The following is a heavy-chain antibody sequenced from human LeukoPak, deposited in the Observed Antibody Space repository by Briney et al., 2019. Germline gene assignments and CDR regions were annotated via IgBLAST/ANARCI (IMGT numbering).Heavy chain of an antibody. Sequence: SQTLSLTCTVSGGSISNGGYYWSWIRQHPGKGLEWIGYIYYSGSTYYNPSLKSRVTISVDTSKNQFSLKLSSVTAADTAVYYCARALAAAGTYYYYMDVWGKGTTVTVSS. CDR3: ARALAAAGTYYYYMDV. CDR2: IYYSGST. V-gene: IGHV4-31*03. J-gene: IGHJ6*03. CDR1: GGSISNGGYY. D-gene: IGHD6-13*01.